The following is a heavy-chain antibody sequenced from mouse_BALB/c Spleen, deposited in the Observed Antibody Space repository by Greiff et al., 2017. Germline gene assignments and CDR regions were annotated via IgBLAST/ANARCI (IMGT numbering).Heavy chain of an antibody. CDR1: GFTFSSYA. D-gene: IGHD2-14*01. V-gene: IGHV5-9-3*01. Sequence: EVKLVESGGGLVKPGGSLKLSCAASGFTFSSYAMPWVRQTPEKRLEWVATISSGGSYTYYPDSVKGRFTISRDNAKNTLYLQMSSLRSEDTAMYYCARQGGLEDDRYEAYWGQGTLVTVSA. CDR3: ARQGGLEDDRYEAY. J-gene: IGHJ3*01. CDR2: ISSGGSYT.